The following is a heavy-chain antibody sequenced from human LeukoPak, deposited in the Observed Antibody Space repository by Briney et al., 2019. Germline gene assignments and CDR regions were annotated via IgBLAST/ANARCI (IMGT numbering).Heavy chain of an antibody. CDR3: AGETTNTKGAFDM. CDR2: INPSGSST. V-gene: IGHV1-46*01. CDR1: GYTFTYYY. D-gene: IGHD2-8*01. J-gene: IGHJ3*02. Sequence: ASGKLSCTASGYTFTYYYIHWERHPPGPGIGRMGIINPSGSSTSYAQKFQGRVTMTRDTSTSKVNMALNRLRSEDTAVYYCAGETTNTKGAFDMYGQGTMVTVSA.